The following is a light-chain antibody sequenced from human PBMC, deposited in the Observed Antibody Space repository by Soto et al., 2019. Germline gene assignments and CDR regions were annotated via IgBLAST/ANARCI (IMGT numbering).Light chain of an antibody. Sequence: ETVMTQSPATLSVSPGERATLSCRASQSVSSKLAWYQQKPGQAPRLLIYDASTRATGIPTRFSGSGSGTEFTLTISSLQSEDFAIYYCQQYNDWPPKTFGQGTKVDIK. V-gene: IGKV3-15*01. CDR1: QSVSSK. CDR2: DAS. J-gene: IGKJ1*01. CDR3: QQYNDWPPKT.